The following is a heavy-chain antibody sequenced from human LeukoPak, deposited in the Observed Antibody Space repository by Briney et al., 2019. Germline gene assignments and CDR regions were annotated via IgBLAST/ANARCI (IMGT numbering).Heavy chain of an antibody. J-gene: IGHJ4*02. V-gene: IGHV4-61*08. CDR3: ARGTGDGYNFWVDY. CDR2: IYYSGST. D-gene: IGHD5-24*01. Sequence: SSETLSLTCTVSGDSISSGDYYWSWIRQPPGKGLEWIGYIYYSGSTNYNPSLKSRVTISVDTSKNQFSLKLSSVTAADTAVYYCARGTGDGYNFWVDYWGQGTLVTVSS. CDR1: GDSISSGDYY.